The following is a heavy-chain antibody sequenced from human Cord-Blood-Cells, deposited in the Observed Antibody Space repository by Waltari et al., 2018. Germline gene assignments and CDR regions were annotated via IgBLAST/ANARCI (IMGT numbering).Heavy chain of an antibody. CDR3: ATRGGYFDWLDAFDI. V-gene: IGHV5-51*01. CDR1: GYSFTSYW. D-gene: IGHD3-9*01. J-gene: IGHJ3*02. CDR2: IYPGDSDT. Sequence: EVQLVQSGAEVKKPGESLKISCKGSGYSFTSYWIGLVRQMHGKGLEWMGIIYPGDSDTRYSPSFQGQVTISADKSISTAYLQWSSLKASDTAMYYCATRGGYFDWLDAFDIWGQGTMVTVSS.